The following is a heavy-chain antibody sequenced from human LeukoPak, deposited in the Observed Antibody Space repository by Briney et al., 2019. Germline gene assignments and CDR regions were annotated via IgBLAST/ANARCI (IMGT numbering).Heavy chain of an antibody. D-gene: IGHD2-2*01. J-gene: IGHJ4*02. Sequence: GGSLRLSCAASGFTFTKYWMTWVRQAPGKGLEWVANIKQDGSEKFYVDSVKGRFTISRDNAKNSLDLQINSLGAQDTAVYYCARGLDCRSTSCYLDNWGQGTLVTVSS. CDR2: IKQDGSEK. CDR3: ARGLDCRSTSCYLDN. V-gene: IGHV3-7*01. CDR1: GFTFTKYW.